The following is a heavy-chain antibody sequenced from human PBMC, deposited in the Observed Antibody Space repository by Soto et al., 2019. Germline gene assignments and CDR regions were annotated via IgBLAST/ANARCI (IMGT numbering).Heavy chain of an antibody. V-gene: IGHV5-51*01. D-gene: IGHD2-15*01. J-gene: IGHJ6*02. CDR3: WRLGIGGCCGGRCFTSYHYCGRDV. Sequence: GESLKISCKVSGYSFSDYWIGWVRQMPGKGLEWMGIIFPGDSDIKYSPSFQGQVIISADKSISTAHLQWSSLEASDTGTYYCWRLGIGGCCGGRCFTSYHYCGRDVWGQGTTVTVSS. CDR2: IFPGDSDI. CDR1: GYSFSDYW.